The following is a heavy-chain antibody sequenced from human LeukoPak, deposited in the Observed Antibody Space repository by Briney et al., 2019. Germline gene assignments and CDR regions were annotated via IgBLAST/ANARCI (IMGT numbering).Heavy chain of an antibody. D-gene: IGHD3-3*02. J-gene: IGHJ6*02. CDR2: INPSGGST. Sequence: GASVKVSCKASGYTFTSYYMHWVRQAPGQGLEWMGIINPSGGSTTYAQRFQGRVTMTRDTSTSTVYMELSSLRSEDTAVYYCARDIRVYYYYYAMDVWGQGTTVTVSS. CDR1: GYTFTSYY. V-gene: IGHV1-46*01. CDR3: ARDIRVYYYYYAMDV.